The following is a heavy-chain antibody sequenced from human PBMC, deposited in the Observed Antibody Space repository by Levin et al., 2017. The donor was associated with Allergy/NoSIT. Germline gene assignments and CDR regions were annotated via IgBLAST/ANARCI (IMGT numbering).Heavy chain of an antibody. V-gene: IGHV3-23*01. J-gene: IGHJ4*02. CDR2: FSGSGSTT. Sequence: PGGSLRLSCAASGFTFSNYAVSWVRQAPGKGLEWVSTFSGSGSTTYYADSVKDRFTISRDNSKHTLYLQMNSLRVEDTAVYYCAKTMGIVGASTGLTYYFDYWGQGTLVTVSS. D-gene: IGHD1-26*01. CDR1: GFTFSNYA. CDR3: AKTMGIVGASTGLTYYFDY.